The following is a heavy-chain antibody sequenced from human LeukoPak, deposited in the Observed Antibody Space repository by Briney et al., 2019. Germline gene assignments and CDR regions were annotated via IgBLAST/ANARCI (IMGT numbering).Heavy chain of an antibody. CDR2: IIPIFGTA. Sequence: ASVKVSCMASVGSFSSYAINWVRQAPGQGLEWMGGIIPIFGTANYAQKFQGRVTITTDESTSTAYMELSSLRSEDTAVYYCARARGNSSSWFPSWFDPWGQGTLVTASS. V-gene: IGHV1-69*05. D-gene: IGHD6-13*01. CDR1: VGSFSSYA. CDR3: ARARGNSSSWFPSWFDP. J-gene: IGHJ5*02.